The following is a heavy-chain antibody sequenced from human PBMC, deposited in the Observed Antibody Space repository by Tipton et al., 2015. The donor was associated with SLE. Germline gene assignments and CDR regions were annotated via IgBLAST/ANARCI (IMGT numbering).Heavy chain of an antibody. D-gene: IGHD3-10*01. J-gene: IGHJ3*02. CDR3: ARGRITMVRGVMGAFDI. CDR2: IYYSGST. CDR1: GGSISSSSYY. V-gene: IGHV4-61*01. Sequence: TLSLTCTVSGGSISSSSYYWSWIRQPPGKGLEWIGYIYYSGSTNYNPSLKSRVTISVDTSKNQFSLKLSSVTAADTAVYYCARGRITMVRGVMGAFDIWGQGTMVTVSS.